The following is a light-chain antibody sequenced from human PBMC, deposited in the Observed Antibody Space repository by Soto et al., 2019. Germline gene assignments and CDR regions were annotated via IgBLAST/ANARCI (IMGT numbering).Light chain of an antibody. Sequence: DIQMTQSPSSLSASVGDRVTITCRTSQSISIYLNWYRQIPGKAPKLLIYASSNLHTGVPSRFSGSASGTEFTLTISSLQPEDFATYYCQQNYGTPGTFGQGTKVDIK. J-gene: IGKJ1*01. CDR2: ASS. V-gene: IGKV1-39*01. CDR3: QQNYGTPGT. CDR1: QSISIY.